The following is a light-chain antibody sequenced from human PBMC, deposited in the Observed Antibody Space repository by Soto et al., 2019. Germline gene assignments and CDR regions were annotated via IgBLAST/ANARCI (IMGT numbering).Light chain of an antibody. V-gene: IGKV3D-20*02. J-gene: IGKJ4*01. CDR1: QSVSSNF. Sequence: EIVLTQSPGTLSLSPGERATLSCRASQSVSSNFLAWYQQRPGQAPRLLIYGASNRATGIPDRFSGSGSGTDFTLTISSLEPEDFAVYYCQQRRYWPPLTFGGGTKVQIK. CDR3: QQRRYWPPLT. CDR2: GAS.